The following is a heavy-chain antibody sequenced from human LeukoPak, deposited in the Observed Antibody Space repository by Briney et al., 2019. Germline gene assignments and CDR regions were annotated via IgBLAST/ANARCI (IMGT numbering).Heavy chain of an antibody. D-gene: IGHD3-22*01. J-gene: IGHJ4*02. CDR3: ADGFYDSSGYHDLDY. CDR1: GGTFSSYA. V-gene: IGHV1-69*13. CDR2: IIPIFGTA. Sequence: GASVKVSCKASGGTFSSYAISWVRQAPGQGLEWMGGIIPIFGTANYAQKFQGRVTITADESTSTAYMELSSLRSEDSAVYYCADGFYDSSGYHDLDYWGQGTLVTVSS.